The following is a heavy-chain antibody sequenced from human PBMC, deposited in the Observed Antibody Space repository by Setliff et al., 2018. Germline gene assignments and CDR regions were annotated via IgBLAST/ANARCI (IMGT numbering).Heavy chain of an antibody. CDR1: GFAFGTYY. V-gene: IGHV3-74*03. Sequence: QPGGSLRLSCAASGFAFGTYYMHWVRLGPGRGVVILRLSGHGTDILYVDSVKGRFTISRDNAKNTVYLQMNNLRAEDTAVYYCARSNINYVGGYFDLWGRGTLVTVSS. J-gene: IGHJ2*01. CDR2: LSGHGTDI. CDR3: ARSNINYVGGYFDL. D-gene: IGHD4-4*01.